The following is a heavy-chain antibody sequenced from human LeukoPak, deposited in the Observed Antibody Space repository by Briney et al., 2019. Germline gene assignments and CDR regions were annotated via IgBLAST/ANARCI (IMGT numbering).Heavy chain of an antibody. J-gene: IGHJ4*02. CDR1: SGSFSGCY. D-gene: IGHD3-10*01. CDR2: FNDNWGA. CDR3: VASLWFGIYPDY. V-gene: IGHV4-34*01. Sequence: SETLSLTCAVYSGSFSGCYWTWFRQPPGKGLEWIGEFNDNWGAKYNPSVRSRVTISVDTSKNHLSLSLSPLTAADRAVYYCVASLWFGIYPDYWGQGSLVTVSS.